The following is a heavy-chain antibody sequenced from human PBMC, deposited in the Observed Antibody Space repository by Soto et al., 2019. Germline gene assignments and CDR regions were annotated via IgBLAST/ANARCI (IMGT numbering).Heavy chain of an antibody. Sequence: SQTLSLTCVISGYSVSSNSAAWNLIRQSPSRGLEWLGRTYYRSKWYNDYAVSVKSRITINPDTSKNQFSLQLNSVTPEDTAVYYCAREGGITGTTFDPWGQGTLVTVSS. CDR3: AREGGITGTTFDP. V-gene: IGHV6-1*01. CDR2: TYYRSKWYN. J-gene: IGHJ5*02. D-gene: IGHD1-7*01. CDR1: GYSVSSNSAA.